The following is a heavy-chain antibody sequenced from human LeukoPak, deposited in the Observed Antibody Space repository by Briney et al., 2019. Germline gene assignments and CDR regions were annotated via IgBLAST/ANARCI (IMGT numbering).Heavy chain of an antibody. V-gene: IGHV3-64*04. J-gene: IGHJ2*01. CDR2: VSLDGTIT. CDR1: GFTFSSYA. Sequence: GGSLRLSCSASGFTFSSYAMHWVRQAPGKGLEYVSAVSLDGTITYYADSVKGRFTISRDNAKNSLFLQMNSLRAEDTAVYYCARDPLEGSWYFDLWGRGTLVTVSS. D-gene: IGHD5-24*01. CDR3: ARDPLEGSWYFDL.